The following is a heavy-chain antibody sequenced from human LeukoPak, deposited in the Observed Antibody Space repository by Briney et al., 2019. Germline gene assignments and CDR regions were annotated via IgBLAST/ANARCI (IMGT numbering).Heavy chain of an antibody. D-gene: IGHD5-12*01. CDR1: GFTFGTYA. V-gene: IGHV3-30*14. J-gene: IGHJ4*02. Sequence: GGSLRLSCAASGFTFGTYAMHWVRQAPGKWLEWVAAISYDGPNKRYADSVKGRFTISRDNSKNTLYLQMNSLRAEDTAVYYCARRAGGYSHPYDYWGQGILVTVSS. CDR3: ARRAGGYSHPYDY. CDR2: ISYDGPNK.